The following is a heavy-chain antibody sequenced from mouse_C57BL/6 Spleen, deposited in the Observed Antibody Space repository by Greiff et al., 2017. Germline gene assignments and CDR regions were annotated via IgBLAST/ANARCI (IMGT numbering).Heavy chain of an antibody. D-gene: IGHD3-1*01. CDR2: ISNGGGST. Sequence: EVKLVESGGGLVQPGGSLKLSCAASGFTFSDYYMYWVRQTPEKRLEWVAYISNGGGSTYYPDTVKGRFTISRDNAKHTLYLKMSRLKSEDTAMYYCARRGRSGGFYWGQGTSGTVSS. V-gene: IGHV5-12*01. CDR1: GFTFSDYY. CDR3: ARRGRSGGFY. J-gene: IGHJ4*01.